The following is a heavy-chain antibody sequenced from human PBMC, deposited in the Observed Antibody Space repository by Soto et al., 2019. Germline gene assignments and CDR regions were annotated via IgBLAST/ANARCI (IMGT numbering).Heavy chain of an antibody. Sequence: PSETLSLTCTVSGGSISSSSYYWGWIRQPPGKGLEWIGSIYYSGSTYYNPSLKSRVTISVDTSKNQFSLKLSSVTAADTAVYYCARSPLEWLSEYYYYYYMDVSGKGTTVTVSS. CDR2: IYYSGST. CDR1: GGSISSSSYY. J-gene: IGHJ6*03. CDR3: ARSPLEWLSEYYYYYYMDV. V-gene: IGHV4-39*01. D-gene: IGHD3-3*01.